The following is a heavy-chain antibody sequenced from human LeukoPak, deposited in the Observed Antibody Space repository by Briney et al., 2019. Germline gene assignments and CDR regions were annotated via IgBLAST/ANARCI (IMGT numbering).Heavy chain of an antibody. CDR2: ISLNGGAS. CDR3: VRSITMFQY. CDR1: GFTFDDYE. Sequence: GGSLRLSCAASGFTFDDYEMSWVRQVPGKGLEWVSGISLNGGASGYADSVRGRFTISRDNANNSISLQMNSLRVEDTALYYCVRSITMFQYWGQGTLVTVSS. V-gene: IGHV3-20*04. J-gene: IGHJ1*01. D-gene: IGHD3-10*01.